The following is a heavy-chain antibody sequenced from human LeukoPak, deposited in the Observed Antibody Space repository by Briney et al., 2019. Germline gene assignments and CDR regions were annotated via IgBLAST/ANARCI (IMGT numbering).Heavy chain of an antibody. D-gene: IGHD1-20*01. Sequence: GRSLRLSCAASGFTFSNYVMHWVRQVPGKGLEWVAVISYDGSNKYYADSVKGRFTISRDNSKNTLYLQMNSLRAEDTAVYYCAKDTGRITITVPKDAFDIWGQGTMVTVSS. V-gene: IGHV3-30-3*02. CDR2: ISYDGSNK. CDR3: AKDTGRITITVPKDAFDI. CDR1: GFTFSNYV. J-gene: IGHJ3*02.